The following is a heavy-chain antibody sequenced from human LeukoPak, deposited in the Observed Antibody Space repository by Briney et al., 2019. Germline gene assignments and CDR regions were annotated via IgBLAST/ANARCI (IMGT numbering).Heavy chain of an antibody. J-gene: IGHJ4*02. Sequence: SETLSLTCAVYGGSFSGYYWSWIRQPPGKGLEWIGEINHSGSTNYNPSLKSRVTMSVDTSKNQFSLKLNSVTAADTAVYYCATLFPFDYWGQGTLVTVSS. V-gene: IGHV4-34*01. CDR3: ATLFPFDY. CDR2: INHSGST. CDR1: GGSFSGYY. D-gene: IGHD2-21*01.